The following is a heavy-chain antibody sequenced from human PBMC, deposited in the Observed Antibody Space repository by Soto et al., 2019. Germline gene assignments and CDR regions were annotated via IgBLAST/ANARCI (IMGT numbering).Heavy chain of an antibody. CDR2: MNPNSGNT. Sequence: QVPLVQSGAEVKKPGASVKVSCKASGYTFTSYDINWVRQATGQGLEWMGWMNPNSGNTGYAQKFQGRVTMTRNTSISTAYMELSSLRSEDTAVYYCARSEVVAADFDYWGQGTLVTVSS. J-gene: IGHJ4*02. D-gene: IGHD2-15*01. CDR3: ARSEVVAADFDY. V-gene: IGHV1-8*01. CDR1: GYTFTSYD.